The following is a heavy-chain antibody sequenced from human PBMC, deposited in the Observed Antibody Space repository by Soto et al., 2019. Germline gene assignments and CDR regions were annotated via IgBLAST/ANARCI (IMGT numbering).Heavy chain of an antibody. CDR3: AQLRAARPVENWFDP. V-gene: IGHV3-23*01. CDR2: ISGSGGST. J-gene: IGHJ5*02. D-gene: IGHD6-6*01. CDR1: GFTFSSYA. Sequence: EVQLLESGGGLVQPGGSLRLSCAASGFTFSSYAMSWVRQAPGKGLEWVSAISGSGGSTYYADSVKGRFTISRDNSKNTLYLQMNSLRAEATAVYYCAQLRAARPVENWFDPWGQGTLVTVSS.